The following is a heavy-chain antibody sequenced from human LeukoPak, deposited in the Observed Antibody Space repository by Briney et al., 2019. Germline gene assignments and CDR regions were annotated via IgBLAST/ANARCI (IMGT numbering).Heavy chain of an antibody. CDR2: ITSDGSST. D-gene: IGHD5-24*01. V-gene: IGHV3-74*01. Sequence: GGSLRLSCAAYGFTFSSYWMHWVRQAPGKGLVWVSRITSDGSSTAYADSVKGRFTISRDNAKNTLYLQMNSLRAEDTGVYHCARVAGTYQASRCDYWGQGTLVTVSS. CDR3: ARVAGTYQASRCDY. J-gene: IGHJ4*02. CDR1: GFTFSSYW.